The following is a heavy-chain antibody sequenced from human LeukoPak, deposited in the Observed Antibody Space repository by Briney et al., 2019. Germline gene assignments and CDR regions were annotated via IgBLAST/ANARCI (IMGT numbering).Heavy chain of an antibody. CDR2: IKEDGSAK. CDR1: GFTFSSYW. Sequence: GGSLRLSCTASGFTFSSYWMSWVRQAPGKGLEWVANIKEDGSAKYYVDSVKGRFTISRDNAKNPLYLQMNSLRAEDTAVYYCARDMGWLQYDYWGQGTLVTVSS. V-gene: IGHV3-7*01. J-gene: IGHJ4*02. D-gene: IGHD5-24*01. CDR3: ARDMGWLQYDY.